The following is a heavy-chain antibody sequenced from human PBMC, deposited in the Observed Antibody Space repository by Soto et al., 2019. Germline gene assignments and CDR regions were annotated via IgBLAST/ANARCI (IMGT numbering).Heavy chain of an antibody. CDR3: ARALYYYDNSGLAF. CDR2: INIYGGGT. Sequence: QIHLEQSEPEVKKPGASVKVSCKASGYTFISYGISWVRLAPGQGLEWMGWINIYGGGTNYAQKYQDRVTMTRDTSTNTVYLEMRSLTSDDTAIYYCARALYYYDNSGLAFWGQGTLVTVSS. CDR1: GYTFISYG. J-gene: IGHJ4*02. D-gene: IGHD3-22*01. V-gene: IGHV1-18*01.